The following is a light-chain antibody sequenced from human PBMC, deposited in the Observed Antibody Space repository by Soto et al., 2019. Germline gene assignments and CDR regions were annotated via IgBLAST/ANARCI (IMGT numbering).Light chain of an antibody. J-gene: IGLJ1*01. CDR2: EVN. V-gene: IGLV2-14*01. Sequence: QSALTQPATMSGSPRQSITTSCTGASSDVGGYTYVSWYQQHPGKAPKLMIYEVNNRPSGVSNRFSGSKSGNTASLTISGLQAEDEADYYCSSYTSSSTLYVLGTGTKVTVL. CDR1: SSDVGGYTY. CDR3: SSYTSSSTLYV.